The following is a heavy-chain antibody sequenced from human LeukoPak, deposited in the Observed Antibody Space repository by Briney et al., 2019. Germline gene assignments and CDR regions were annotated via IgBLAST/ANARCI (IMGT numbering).Heavy chain of an antibody. CDR2: IKQDGSEK. V-gene: IGHV3-7*01. CDR1: GFTFSSYW. D-gene: IGHD6-19*01. CDR3: ARDSVGKWLVWRNYFDY. J-gene: IGHJ4*02. Sequence: SGGSLRLSCAASGFTFSSYWMSWVRQAPGKGLEWVANIKQDGSEKYYVDSVKGRFTISRDNAKNSLYLQMNSLRAEDTAVYYCARDSVGKWLVWRNYFDYWGQGTLVTVSS.